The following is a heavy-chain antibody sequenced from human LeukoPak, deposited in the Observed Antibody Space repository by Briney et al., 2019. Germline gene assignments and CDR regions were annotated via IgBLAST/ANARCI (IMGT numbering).Heavy chain of an antibody. CDR3: ARAVGATHFDY. J-gene: IGHJ4*02. CDR2: ISSSNHAI. Sequence: GGSLRLSCAASGFIFSSYSMSWVRQAPGKGLEWLSYISSSNHAIYYADSVKGRFTISRDNAKNSLCLQMNSLRAEDTAVYYCARAVGATHFDYWGQGILVTVSS. V-gene: IGHV3-48*04. CDR1: GFIFSSYS. D-gene: IGHD1-26*01.